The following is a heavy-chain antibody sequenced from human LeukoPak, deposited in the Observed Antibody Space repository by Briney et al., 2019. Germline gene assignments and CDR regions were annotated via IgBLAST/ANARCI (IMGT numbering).Heavy chain of an antibody. CDR1: GYPFTGYY. J-gene: IGHJ4*02. V-gene: IGHV1-2*02. D-gene: IGHD2/OR15-2a*01. CDR3: ARDLRGLFDYFDY. CDR2: INPDSDDT. Sequence: ASVKVSCKASGYPFTGYYMHWVRQAPGQGLEWMGWINPDSDDTNYAQKFQGRVTMTRDTSISTAYMELSRLRSDDTAVFYCARDLRGLFDYFDYWGQGTLVTVSS.